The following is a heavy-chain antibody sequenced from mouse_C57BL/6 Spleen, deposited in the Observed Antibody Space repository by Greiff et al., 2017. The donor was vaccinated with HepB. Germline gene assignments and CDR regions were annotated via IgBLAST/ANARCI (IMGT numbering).Heavy chain of an antibody. CDR3: AREGFYYYGSSLYAMDY. V-gene: IGHV5-16*01. J-gene: IGHJ4*01. CDR2: INYDGSST. D-gene: IGHD1-1*01. CDR1: GFTFSDYY. Sequence: EVMLVESEGGLVQPGSSMKLSCTASGFTFSDYYMAWVRQVPEKGLEWVANINYDGSSTYYLDSLKSRFIISRDNAKNILYLQMSSLKSEDTATYYCAREGFYYYGSSLYAMDYWGQGTSVTVSS.